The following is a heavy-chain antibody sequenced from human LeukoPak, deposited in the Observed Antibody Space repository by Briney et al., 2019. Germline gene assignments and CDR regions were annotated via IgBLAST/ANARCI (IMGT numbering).Heavy chain of an antibody. CDR3: AREGIPRRYIVATIRYYYYYMDV. V-gene: IGHV1-18*01. Sequence: GASVKVSCRASGYTFTSYGISWVRQAPGQGLEWMGWISAYNGNTNYAQKLQGRVTMTTDTSTSTAYMELRSLRSDDTAVYYCAREGIPRRYIVATIRYYYYYMDVWGKGTTATVSS. D-gene: IGHD5-12*01. CDR2: ISAYNGNT. J-gene: IGHJ6*03. CDR1: GYTFTSYG.